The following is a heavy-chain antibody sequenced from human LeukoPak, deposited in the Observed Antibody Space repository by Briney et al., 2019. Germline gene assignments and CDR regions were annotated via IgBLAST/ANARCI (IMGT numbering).Heavy chain of an antibody. CDR2: IHATGTT. CDR1: GGSITHSY. CDR3: ARIFDRDV. D-gene: IGHD3-22*01. J-gene: IGHJ3*01. Sequence: SETLSLICTVSGGSITHSYWSWIRHSAETGTEWIGRIHATGTTNYNPSFKSRVSMSLDMPTSQFSLTLSAVTVADTATYYCARIFDRDVWGQGALVTVSP. V-gene: IGHV4-4*07.